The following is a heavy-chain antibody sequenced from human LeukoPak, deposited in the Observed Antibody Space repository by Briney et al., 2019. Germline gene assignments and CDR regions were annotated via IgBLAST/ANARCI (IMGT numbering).Heavy chain of an antibody. D-gene: IGHD6-13*01. J-gene: IGHJ4*02. CDR1: GGSISSSSYY. CDR2: IYYSGST. Sequence: SETLSLTCTVSGGSISSSSYYWGWIRQPPGKGLEWIGSIYYSGSTYYNPSLKSRVTISVDTSKNQFSLKLSSVTAADTAVYYCARRSDSSSWYSGDFDYWGQGTLVTVSS. CDR3: ARRSDSSSWYSGDFDY. V-gene: IGHV4-39*01.